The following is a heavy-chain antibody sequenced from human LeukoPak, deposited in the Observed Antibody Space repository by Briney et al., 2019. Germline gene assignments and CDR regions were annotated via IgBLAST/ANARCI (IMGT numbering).Heavy chain of an antibody. CDR3: ARDSGTTGEVKFDP. Sequence: SETLSLTCTVSGGSISSYYWSWIRQPPGEGLEWIGYIYYSGSTKYNPSLKSRVTISVDTSKNQFSLKLSSVTAADTAVYYCARDSGTTGEVKFDPWGQGTLVTVSS. J-gene: IGHJ5*02. V-gene: IGHV4-59*12. D-gene: IGHD3-10*01. CDR2: IYYSGST. CDR1: GGSISSYY.